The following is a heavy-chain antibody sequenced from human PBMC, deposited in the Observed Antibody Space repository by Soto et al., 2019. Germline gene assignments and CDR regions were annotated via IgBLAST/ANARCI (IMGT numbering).Heavy chain of an antibody. J-gene: IGHJ4*02. D-gene: IGHD3-22*01. Sequence: SETLSLTWAVCGACFNDYDGSGIRQPPGKGLEWIGEVNHSGKTNYNPSLKSRGTMSVDTSQNQISLKLISVTAADTAVYYCARLVYDTRLNYLYFDFWGQGSRVTVSP. CDR2: VNHSGKT. V-gene: IGHV4-34*01. CDR1: GACFNDYD. CDR3: ARLVYDTRLNYLYFDF.